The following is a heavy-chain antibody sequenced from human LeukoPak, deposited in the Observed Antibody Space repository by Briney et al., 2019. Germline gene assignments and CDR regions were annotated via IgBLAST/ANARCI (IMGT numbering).Heavy chain of an antibody. CDR3: ARHIGTYFSPDY. Sequence: SETLSLTCTVSAGSISTHYWSWIRQPPGKGLEWIGYIYYSGSTNYNPSLKSRVAISVDTSKNQFSLKLSSVTAADTAVYYCARHIGTYFSPDYWGQGTLVTVSS. D-gene: IGHD1-26*01. CDR1: AGSISTHY. J-gene: IGHJ4*02. CDR2: IYYSGST. V-gene: IGHV4-59*08.